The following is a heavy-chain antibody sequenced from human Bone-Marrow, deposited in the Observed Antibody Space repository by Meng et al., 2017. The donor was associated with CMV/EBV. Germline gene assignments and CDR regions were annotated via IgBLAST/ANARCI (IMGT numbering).Heavy chain of an antibody. CDR1: GFTFSSYA. CDR2: ISYDGSNK. CDR3: ARDTYCSSTSCYTGDYYYYYGMDV. D-gene: IGHD2-2*02. V-gene: IGHV3-30-3*01. Sequence: GGSLSLTCAASGFTFSSYAMHWVRQAPGKGVEWVAVISYDGSNKYYADSVKGRFTISRDNSKNTLYLQMNSLRAEDTAVYYCARDTYCSSTSCYTGDYYYYYGMDVWGQGTTVTVSS. J-gene: IGHJ6*02.